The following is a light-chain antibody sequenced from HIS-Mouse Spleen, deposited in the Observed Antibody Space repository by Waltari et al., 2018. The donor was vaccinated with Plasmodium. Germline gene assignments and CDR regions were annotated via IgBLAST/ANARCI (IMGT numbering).Light chain of an antibody. V-gene: IGKV3-15*01. Sequence: EIVMTQSPATLSVSPGERATLSCRASQSVSSNLAWYQQKPGQAPRLLFYGASTRATGIPARFSGSGSGTEFTLIISSMQSEDFAVYYCQQYNNWPRGTFGQGTKVEIK. CDR3: QQYNNWPRGT. CDR2: GAS. CDR1: QSVSSN. J-gene: IGKJ1*01.